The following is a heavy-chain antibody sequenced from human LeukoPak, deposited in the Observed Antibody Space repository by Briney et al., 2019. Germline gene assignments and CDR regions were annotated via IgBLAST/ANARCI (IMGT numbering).Heavy chain of an antibody. J-gene: IGHJ3*02. CDR2: IKQDGNEK. Sequence: GGSLRLSCAASGFTFSSYWMSWVRQAPGKGLEWVANIKQDGNEKYYVDSVKGRFTISRDNAKNSLYLQMNSLRAEDAAVYYCTRQKMATLSHDGFDIWGQGTMVTVSS. CDR1: GFTFSSYW. CDR3: TRQKMATLSHDGFDI. D-gene: IGHD5-24*01. V-gene: IGHV3-7*01.